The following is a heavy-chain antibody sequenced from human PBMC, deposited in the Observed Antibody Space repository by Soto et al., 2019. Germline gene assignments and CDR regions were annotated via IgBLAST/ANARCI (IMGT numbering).Heavy chain of an antibody. CDR3: ARDRKQSNYFDY. Sequence: TVSRTCVVFGGSISSGGYSWSWIRQPPGKGLEWIGYIHQTGITYYNPSLKSRVTISLDRSNNQFSLNLSSVTAADTAVYFCARDRKQSNYFDYWGQGTLVTVSS. CDR1: GGSISSGGYS. V-gene: IGHV4-30-2*01. CDR2: IHQTGIT. J-gene: IGHJ4*02.